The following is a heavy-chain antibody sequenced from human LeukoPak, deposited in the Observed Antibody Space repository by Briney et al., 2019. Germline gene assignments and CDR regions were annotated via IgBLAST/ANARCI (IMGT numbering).Heavy chain of an antibody. J-gene: IGHJ4*02. CDR3: ARVVVDTAMVFDY. V-gene: IGHV3-74*01. D-gene: IGHD5-18*01. Sequence: GGSLRLSCAASGFTFSSYWMHWVRQAPGKGLVWVLRINSDGSSTSYADSVKGRFTISRDNAKNTLYLQMNSLRAEDTAVYYCARVVVDTAMVFDYWGQGTLVTVSS. CDR1: GFTFSSYW. CDR2: INSDGSST.